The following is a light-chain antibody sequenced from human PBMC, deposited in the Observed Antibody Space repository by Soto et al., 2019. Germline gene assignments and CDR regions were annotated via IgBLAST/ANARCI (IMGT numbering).Light chain of an antibody. CDR1: QTVSRY. CDR2: AAS. Sequence: DIQLTPSPSSLSASVGDTVTITCRASQTVSRYLNWYQQKSGTAPKLLIYAASTLHTGVPSRFSGRGSGTDFTLTINNLQREDFADYFCQQTYSNLWTFGQGTKGDIK. J-gene: IGKJ1*01. V-gene: IGKV1-39*01. CDR3: QQTYSNLWT.